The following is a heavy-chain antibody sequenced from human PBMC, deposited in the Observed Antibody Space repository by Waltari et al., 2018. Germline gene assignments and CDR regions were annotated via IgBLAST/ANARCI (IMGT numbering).Heavy chain of an antibody. CDR1: ADSFSGYY. J-gene: IGHJ5*02. CDR3: ARGGGYCSRTSCYLDL. CDR2: INHTGST. V-gene: IGHV4-34*01. D-gene: IGHD2-2*01. Sequence: QVQLQQWGAGLLKPSETLSLTCAVYADSFSGYYWTWIRQPPGEGLEWIGEINHTGSTNYNPSLKSRVTMSLDTSKNQFSLKLSSVTAADTAVYYCARGGGYCSRTSCYLDLWGQGTLISVSS.